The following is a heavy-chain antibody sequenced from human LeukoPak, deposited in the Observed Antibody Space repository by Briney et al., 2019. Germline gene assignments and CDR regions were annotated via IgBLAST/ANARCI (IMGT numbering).Heavy chain of an antibody. D-gene: IGHD1-1*01. CDR3: ATERERRITD. CDR2: IHPSGTT. V-gene: IGHV4-38-2*02. J-gene: IGHJ4*02. Sequence: PSETLSLTCAVSGFSISLGYYWVWIRRPAGQGLEWIGSIHPSGTTFYNSSLNSRITMTIDAPKNQFSLRLSLVTAVDTAVYFWATERERRITDWGQGTLVTVSS. CDR1: GFSISLGYY.